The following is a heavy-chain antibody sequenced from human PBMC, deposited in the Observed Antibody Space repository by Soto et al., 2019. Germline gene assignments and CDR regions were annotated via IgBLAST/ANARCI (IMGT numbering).Heavy chain of an antibody. CDR2: LNAGNGNT. Sequence: QVQLVQSGAEVKKPGASVKVSCKASGYTFTSYAMHWVRQAPGQRLEWMGWLNAGNGNTKYSQKFQGRVTITRDTSASTAYMELSSLRSEDTAVYYCASSHCGGDCYSYYYYGMDVWGQGTTVTASS. V-gene: IGHV1-3*01. CDR1: GYTFTSYA. J-gene: IGHJ6*02. D-gene: IGHD2-21*02. CDR3: ASSHCGGDCYSYYYYGMDV.